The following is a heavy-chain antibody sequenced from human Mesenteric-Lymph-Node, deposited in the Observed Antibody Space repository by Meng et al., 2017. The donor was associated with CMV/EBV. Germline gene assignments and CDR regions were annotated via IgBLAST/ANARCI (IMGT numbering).Heavy chain of an antibody. CDR2: IYRADDK. Sequence: FSGFSLTAGGVGVGWIRQPPGKALEWLAVIYRADDKRYRPSLRSRVTIAKDTSKNQVVLTMTNMDPVDTATYFCVHRNDWANNLFDYWGQGILVTVSS. CDR3: VHRNDWANNLFDY. J-gene: IGHJ4*02. D-gene: IGHD3-9*01. CDR1: GFSLTAGGVG. V-gene: IGHV2-5*02.